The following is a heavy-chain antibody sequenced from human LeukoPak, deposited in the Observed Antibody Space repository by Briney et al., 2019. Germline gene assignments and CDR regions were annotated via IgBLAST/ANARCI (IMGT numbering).Heavy chain of an antibody. CDR2: INSDGSTI. CDR1: GFTFSSYW. Sequence: GGSLRLSCAASGFTFSSYWVHWVRHAPGKGLEWVARINSDGSTINHADSVRGRFTISRDNAENTLYLQMSSLRAEDMAIYFCARAAYYRFDYWGQGTLVTVSS. CDR3: ARAAYYRFDY. J-gene: IGHJ4*02. V-gene: IGHV3-74*01. D-gene: IGHD1-26*01.